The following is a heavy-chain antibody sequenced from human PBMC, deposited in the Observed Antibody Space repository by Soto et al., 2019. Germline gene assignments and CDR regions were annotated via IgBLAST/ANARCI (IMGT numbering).Heavy chain of an antibody. D-gene: IGHD3-10*01. CDR2: MNPNSGNT. Sequence: ASVKVSCKASGYTFTSYDINWVRQATGQGFEYLGWMNPNSGNTGYVKKFQGRVTMTRDTSKNQFSLRLSSVIAADTAVYYCARLSKAFGSDYWGQGTLVTVSS. V-gene: IGHV1-8*01. J-gene: IGHJ4*02. CDR1: GYTFTSYD. CDR3: ARLSKAFGSDY.